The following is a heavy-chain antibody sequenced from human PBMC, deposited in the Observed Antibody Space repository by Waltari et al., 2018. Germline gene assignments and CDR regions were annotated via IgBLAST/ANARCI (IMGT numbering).Heavy chain of an antibody. CDR1: GGTFSSYA. D-gene: IGHD3-10*01. CDR2: IIPVFGKA. J-gene: IGHJ4*02. CDR3: ASIWFRAGGC. V-gene: IGHV1-69*13. Sequence: QVQLVQSGAEVKKPGSSVKVSCKASGGTFSSYAISWVRQAPGQGIEWLGGIIPVFGKANYAQNFHGRVTITADESTSTAYMELSSLRSEDTAVYYCASIWFRAGGCWGQGTLVTVSS.